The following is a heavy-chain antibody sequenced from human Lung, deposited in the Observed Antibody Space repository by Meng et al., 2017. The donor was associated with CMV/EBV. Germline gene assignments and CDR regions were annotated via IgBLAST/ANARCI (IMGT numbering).Heavy chain of an antibody. Sequence: GESXKISXAASGFTFSNYAMCWVRQAPGKGLEWVSLIYSGGSSNYYADSVKGRFTISRDNPKNTLYLQMNSRSDEDTAVYYCTKVGYHDSSGHVYYSDYWGQGTXVTVSS. D-gene: IGHD3-22*01. V-gene: IGHV3-23*03. CDR2: IYSGGSSN. J-gene: IGHJ4*02. CDR3: TKVGYHDSSGHVYYSDY. CDR1: GFTFSNYA.